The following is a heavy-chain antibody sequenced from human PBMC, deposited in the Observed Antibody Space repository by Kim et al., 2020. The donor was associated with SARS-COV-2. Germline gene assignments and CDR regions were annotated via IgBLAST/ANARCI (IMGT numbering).Heavy chain of an antibody. CDR1: GGSISRGGYY. CDR2: IYYSGST. J-gene: IGHJ5*02. D-gene: IGHD3-16*02. CDR3: AREASSSGWFDP. V-gene: IGHV4-31*03. Sequence: SETLSLTCTVSGGSISRGGYYWSWIRQHPGKGLEWIGYIYYSGSTYYNPSLKSRVTISVDTSKNQFFLKLSSVTAADTAVYYCAREASSSGWFDPWGQGTLVTVSS.